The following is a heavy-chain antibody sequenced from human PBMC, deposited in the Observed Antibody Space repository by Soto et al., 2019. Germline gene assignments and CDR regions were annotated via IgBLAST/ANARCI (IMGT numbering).Heavy chain of an antibody. CDR3: VGSAFCRGDCYWPFDP. D-gene: IGHD2-21*02. CDR1: GFTFSSFA. CDR2: VSADGFTT. Sequence: EGQVLESGGGLVQPGGSLRLTCAASGFTFSSFALSWVRQSPGKGLEWVSTVSADGFTTDYTDSVKGRFTISRDNSKNTLFLQMNSLRAEDTDVYFCVGSAFCRGDCYWPFDPWGQGTLVTVSS. V-gene: IGHV3-23*01. J-gene: IGHJ5*02.